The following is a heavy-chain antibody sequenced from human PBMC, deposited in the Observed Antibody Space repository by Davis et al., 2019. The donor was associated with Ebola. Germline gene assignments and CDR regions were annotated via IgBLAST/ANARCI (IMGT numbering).Heavy chain of an antibody. CDR2: IYYSGST. J-gene: IGHJ4*02. D-gene: IGHD3-22*01. V-gene: IGHV4-59*08. Sequence: GSLRLSCTVSGGSISSYYWSWIRQPPGKGLEWIGYIYYSGSTNYNPSLKSRVTISVDTSKNQFSLKLSSVTAADTAVYYCARLGHYYDSSGLDYWGQGTLVTVSS. CDR3: ARLGHYYDSSGLDY. CDR1: GGSISSYY.